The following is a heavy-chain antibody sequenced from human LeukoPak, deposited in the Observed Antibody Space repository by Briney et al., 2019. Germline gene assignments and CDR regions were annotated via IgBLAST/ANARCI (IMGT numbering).Heavy chain of an antibody. D-gene: IGHD5-18*01. V-gene: IGHV3-33*01. CDR1: GFTFSSYG. CDR3: ARDIPAMGPPDDY. J-gene: IGHJ4*02. Sequence: GRSLRLSCAASGFTFSSYGMHWVRQAPGKGLEWVAVIWYDGSNKYYADSVKGRFTISGDNSKNTLYLQMNSLRAEDTAVYYCARDIPAMGPPDDYWGQGTLVTVSS. CDR2: IWYDGSNK.